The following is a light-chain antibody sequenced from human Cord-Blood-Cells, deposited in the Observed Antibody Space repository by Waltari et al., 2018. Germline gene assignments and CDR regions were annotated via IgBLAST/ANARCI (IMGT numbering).Light chain of an antibody. CDR3: SSYTSSSTYV. CDR1: SRAVGGANY. J-gene: IGLJ1*01. V-gene: IGLV2-14*01. Sequence: QSALTPPASVSGSPGQSITIPCTGTSRAVGGANYVSWSQQHPGKAPKLMIYDVSNRPSGVSNRFSGSKSGNTASLTISGLQAEDEADYYCSSYTSSSTYVFGTGTKVTVL. CDR2: DVS.